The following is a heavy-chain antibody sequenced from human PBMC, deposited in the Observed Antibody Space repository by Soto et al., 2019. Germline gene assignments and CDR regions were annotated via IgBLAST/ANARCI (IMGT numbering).Heavy chain of an antibody. Sequence: PSETLSLTCAVYGGSFSGYYWTWIRQPPGTGLEWIGEINLSGSTNYNPSLKSRVTISVDTSKNQFSLKLTSVTAADTAVYYCASQTVAGADYYYGMVVSGQGPTVTV. CDR2: INLSGST. D-gene: IGHD6-19*01. J-gene: IGHJ6*02. CDR3: ASQTVAGADYYYGMVV. CDR1: GGSFSGYY. V-gene: IGHV4-34*01.